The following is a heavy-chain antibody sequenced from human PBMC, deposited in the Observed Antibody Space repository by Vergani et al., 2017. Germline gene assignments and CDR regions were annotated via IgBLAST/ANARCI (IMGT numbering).Heavy chain of an antibody. CDR3: ARIQATTVTKYNWFDP. J-gene: IGHJ5*02. V-gene: IGHV2-26*01. CDR2: IFSNDEK. Sequence: QWGAGLLKPSETLSLTCAVYGGSFSGYYWSWIRQPPGKALEWLAHIFSNDEKSHSTSLKSRLTISKDTSKSQVVLIMTNMDPVDTATYYCARIQATTVTKYNWFDPWGQGTLVTVSS. CDR1: GGSFSGYYW. D-gene: IGHD4-17*01.